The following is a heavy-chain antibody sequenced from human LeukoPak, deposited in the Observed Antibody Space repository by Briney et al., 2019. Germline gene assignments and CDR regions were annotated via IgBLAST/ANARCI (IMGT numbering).Heavy chain of an antibody. CDR3: AREAYYDYVWGSYRSPRDAFDI. CDR2: IYYSGST. Sequence: SETLSLTCTVSGGSISSGGYYWSWIRQHPGKGLEWIGYIYYSGSTYYNPSLKSRVTISVDTSKNQFSLKLSSVTAADTAVYYCAREAYYDYVWGSYRSPRDAFDIWGQGTMVTVSS. CDR1: GGSISSGGYY. J-gene: IGHJ3*02. V-gene: IGHV4-31*03. D-gene: IGHD3-16*02.